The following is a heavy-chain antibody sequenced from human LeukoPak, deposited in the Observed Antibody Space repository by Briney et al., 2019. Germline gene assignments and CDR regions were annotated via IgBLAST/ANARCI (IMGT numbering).Heavy chain of an antibody. J-gene: IGHJ4*02. CDR3: ARDRDSYGGTHFDY. Sequence: GGSLRLSCAASGFTFSSYEMNWVRQAPGKGLEWVSYISSSGSTMYYADSVKGRFTISRDNAKNSLYLQMNSLRAEDTAVYYCARDRDSYGGTHFDYWGQGTLVTVSS. CDR1: GFTFSSYE. V-gene: IGHV3-48*03. CDR2: ISSSGSTM. D-gene: IGHD4-23*01.